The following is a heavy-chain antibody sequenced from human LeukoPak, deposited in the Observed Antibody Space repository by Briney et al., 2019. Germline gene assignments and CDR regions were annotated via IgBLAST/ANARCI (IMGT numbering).Heavy chain of an antibody. V-gene: IGHV1-8*01. CDR2: MNPNSGNT. D-gene: IGHD3-10*01. J-gene: IGHJ6*02. CDR3: ARAVRGVLYYYYGMDV. Sequence: ASVKVSCKASGYTFTSYDINWVRQATGQGLEWMGWMNPNSGNTDYAQKFQGRVTMTRNTSISTAYMELSSLRSEDTAVYYCARAVRGVLYYYYGMDVWGQGTTVTVSS. CDR1: GYTFTSYD.